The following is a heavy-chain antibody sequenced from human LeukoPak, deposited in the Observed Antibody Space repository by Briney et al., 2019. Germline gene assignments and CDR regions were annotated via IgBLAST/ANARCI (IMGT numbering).Heavy chain of an antibody. CDR2: IRSKAYGGTT. CDR3: TRDFQRMTTVTTGDY. V-gene: IGHV3-49*04. Sequence: PGGSLRLSRTASGFTFGDYAMSWVRQAPGKGLEWVGFIRSKAYGGTTEYAASVKGRFTISRDDSKSIAYLQMNSLKTEDTAVYYCTRDFQRMTTVTTGDYWGQGTLVTVSS. D-gene: IGHD4-17*01. J-gene: IGHJ4*02. CDR1: GFTFGDYA.